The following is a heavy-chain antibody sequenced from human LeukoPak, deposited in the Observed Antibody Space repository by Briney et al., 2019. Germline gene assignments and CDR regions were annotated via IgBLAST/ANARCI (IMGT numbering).Heavy chain of an antibody. V-gene: IGHV3-30-3*01. Sequence: TGGSLRLSCAASGFTFSSYAMHWVRQAPGKGLEWVAVISYDGSNKYYADSVKGRFTISRDNSKNTLYLQMNSLRAEDTAVYYCAREAQDAFDIWGQGTMVTVS. CDR3: AREAQDAFDI. CDR1: GFTFSSYA. CDR2: ISYDGSNK. J-gene: IGHJ3*02.